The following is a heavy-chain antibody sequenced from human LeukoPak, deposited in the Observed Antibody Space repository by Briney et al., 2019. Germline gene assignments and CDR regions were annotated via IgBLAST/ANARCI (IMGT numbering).Heavy chain of an antibody. V-gene: IGHV3-23*01. CDR2: SGDNT. CDR1: GSTLSSFA. Sequence: PGGSLRPSWAPLGSTLSSFAIGWVRQPQGRGLGWASSSGDNTRYADSVKGRFTISRDNSKNTLDLQMNGLRAEDTAVYYCAKSWRYYDSSNYYALDIWGQGTMVTVSS. D-gene: IGHD3-22*01. CDR3: AKSWRYYDSSNYYALDI. J-gene: IGHJ3*02.